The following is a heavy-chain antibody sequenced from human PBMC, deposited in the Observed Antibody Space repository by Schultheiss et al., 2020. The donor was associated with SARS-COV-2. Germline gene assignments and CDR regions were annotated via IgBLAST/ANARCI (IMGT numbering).Heavy chain of an antibody. CDR2: ISSSSSYI. J-gene: IGHJ4*02. D-gene: IGHD3-22*01. Sequence: GGSLRLSCAASGFTFSSYSMNWVRQAPGKGLEWVSSISSSSSYIYYADSVKGRFTISRDNAKNSLYLQMNSLRAEDTAVYYCARGSSGWQRHYDSSGYYGYWGQGTLVTVSS. CDR1: GFTFSSYS. CDR3: ARGSSGWQRHYDSSGYYGY. V-gene: IGHV3-21*01.